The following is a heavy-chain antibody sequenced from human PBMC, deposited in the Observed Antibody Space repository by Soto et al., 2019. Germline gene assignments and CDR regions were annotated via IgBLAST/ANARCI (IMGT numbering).Heavy chain of an antibody. V-gene: IGHV1-18*01. Sequence: ASVKVSCKASGYSFSNYGITWVRQAPGQGLEWMGWISAYNGNTNFAPNLQGRVTMTTDTSTSTAYLELRSLGSDDTAMYYCARVEDYFDSSGYAHWGQGTLVTVSS. CDR2: ISAYNGNT. J-gene: IGHJ4*02. CDR3: ARVEDYFDSSGYAH. CDR1: GYSFSNYG. D-gene: IGHD3-22*01.